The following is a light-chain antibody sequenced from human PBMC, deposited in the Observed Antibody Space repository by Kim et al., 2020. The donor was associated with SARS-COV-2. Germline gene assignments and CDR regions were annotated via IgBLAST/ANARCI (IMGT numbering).Light chain of an antibody. V-gene: IGLV7-43*01. J-gene: IGLJ1*01. CDR2: NTN. CDR1: TGAVTSGHY. CDR3: LLYYGGAYV. Sequence: PGGTATITCASSTGAVTSGHYPNWFQQKPGQAPRALIYNTNNKHSWTPARFSGSLLGGKAALTLSGVQPEDEAEYYCLLYYGGAYVFGTGTKVTVL.